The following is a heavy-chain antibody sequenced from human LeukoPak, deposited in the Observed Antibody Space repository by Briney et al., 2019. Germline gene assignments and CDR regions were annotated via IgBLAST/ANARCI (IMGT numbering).Heavy chain of an antibody. CDR2: IYTNGST. V-gene: IGHV4-4*07. Sequence: SETLSLTCTVSGGSISSYYWSWIRQPPGKGLEWIGRIYTNGSTNYNASLKSRVTMSVDTSKNQFSLKLSSVTAADTAVFYCARENSGSYREFDYWGQGTLVTVSS. CDR3: ARENSGSYREFDY. CDR1: GGSISSYY. D-gene: IGHD1-26*01. J-gene: IGHJ4*02.